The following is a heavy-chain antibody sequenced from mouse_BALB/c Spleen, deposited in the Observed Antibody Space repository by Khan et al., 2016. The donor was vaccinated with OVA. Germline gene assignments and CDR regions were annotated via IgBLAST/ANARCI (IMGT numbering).Heavy chain of an antibody. CDR1: GFAFNNYD. J-gene: IGHJ2*01. CDR2: ISSGGTTT. Sequence: EVELVESGGGLVKPGGSLKLSCAASGFAFNNYDMSWVRQTPAKRLDWVAYISSGGTTTYYPDTVNGRFTVSRDNAKNTLYLQMSSLKSEDTAMYYCVRLHYYGSNYYFDYWGQGNTHTVSS. V-gene: IGHV5-12-1*01. CDR3: VRLHYYGSNYYFDY. D-gene: IGHD1-1*01.